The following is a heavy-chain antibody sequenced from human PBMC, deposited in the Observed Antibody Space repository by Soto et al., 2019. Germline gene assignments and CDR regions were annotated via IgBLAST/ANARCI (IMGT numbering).Heavy chain of an antibody. CDR1: GGTFSSYA. D-gene: IGHD2-21*02. J-gene: IGHJ5*02. V-gene: IGHV1-69*01. CDR2: IIPIFGTA. Sequence: QVQLVQSGAEVKKPGSSVKVSCKASGGTFSSYAISWVRQAPGHGLEWMGGIIPIFGTANYAQKFQGRVTITADESTSTAYMELSSLRSEDTAVYYCAGGAYCGGDCYSWFDPWGQGTLVTVSS. CDR3: AGGAYCGGDCYSWFDP.